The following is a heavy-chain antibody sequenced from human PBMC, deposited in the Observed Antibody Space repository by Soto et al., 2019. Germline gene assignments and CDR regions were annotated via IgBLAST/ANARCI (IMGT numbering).Heavy chain of an antibody. CDR3: ARHRYYYDSSGYYLFDY. D-gene: IGHD3-22*01. Sequence: QLQLQESGPGLVKPSETLSLTCTVSGGSISSSSYYWGWIRQPPGKGLEWIGSIYYSGSTNYNPSLTSRVSISVDTSKNQFSLKLSSVTPADTAVYYCARHRYYYDSSGYYLFDYWGQGTLVTVSS. V-gene: IGHV4-39*01. J-gene: IGHJ4*02. CDR2: IYYSGST. CDR1: GGSISSSSYY.